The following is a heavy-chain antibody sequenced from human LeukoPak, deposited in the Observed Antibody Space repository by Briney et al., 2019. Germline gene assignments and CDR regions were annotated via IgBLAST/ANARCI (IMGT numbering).Heavy chain of an antibody. CDR1: GFTVSSNY. D-gene: IGHD3-10*01. Sequence: GGSLRLSCAASGFTVSSNYMSWVRQAPGKGLEWVSVIYSGGSTYYADSVKGRFTISRDNSKNTLYLQMYSLRAEDTAVYYCARAIWFGEFYYWGQGTLVTVPS. CDR2: IYSGGST. CDR3: ARAIWFGEFYY. J-gene: IGHJ4*02. V-gene: IGHV3-66*01.